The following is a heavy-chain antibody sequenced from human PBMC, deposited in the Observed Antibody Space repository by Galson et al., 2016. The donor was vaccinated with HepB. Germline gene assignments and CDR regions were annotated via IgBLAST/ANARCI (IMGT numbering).Heavy chain of an antibody. Sequence: SVKVSCKASGYTFTSYYMHWVRQAPGQGLEWMGIINPSGGSTSYAQKFQGRVTMTRDTSTSTVYMELSSLRSEDTAVYYCARDLTTVTTSDLGLRYSGMDVWGQGTTVTGSS. CDR2: INPSGGST. V-gene: IGHV1-46*01. D-gene: IGHD4-17*01. CDR3: ARDLTTVTTSDLGLRYSGMDV. J-gene: IGHJ6*02. CDR1: GYTFTSYY.